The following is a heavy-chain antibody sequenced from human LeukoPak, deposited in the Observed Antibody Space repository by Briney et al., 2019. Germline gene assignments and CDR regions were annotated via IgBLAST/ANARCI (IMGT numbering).Heavy chain of an antibody. CDR2: INQDGSEK. D-gene: IGHD3-22*01. CDR1: GFTFSSYW. J-gene: IGHJ4*02. Sequence: PGGSLRLSCAASGFTFSSYWMSWVRQAPGKGLEWVANINQDGSEKYYVDSVKGRFTISRDNAKNSLYLQMNSLRAEDTAVYYCARDQSPQNYYDSSGYSLGYFDYWGQGTLVTVSS. CDR3: ARDQSPQNYYDSSGYSLGYFDY. V-gene: IGHV3-7*01.